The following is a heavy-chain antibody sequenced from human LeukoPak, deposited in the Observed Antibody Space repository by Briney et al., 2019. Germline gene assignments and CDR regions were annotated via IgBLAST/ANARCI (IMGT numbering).Heavy chain of an antibody. J-gene: IGHJ4*02. CDR2: IGAYNGNT. D-gene: IGHD6-6*01. CDR3: ARGKSRGTSIAAPAANYFDY. V-gene: IGHV1-18*01. Sequence: ASVKVSCKASGYTFTSYGISWVRQAPGQGLEWMGWIGAYNGNTNYAQKLQGRVTMTTDTSTSTAYMELRSLRSDDTAVYYCARGKSRGTSIAAPAANYFDYWGQGTLVTVSS. CDR1: GYTFTSYG.